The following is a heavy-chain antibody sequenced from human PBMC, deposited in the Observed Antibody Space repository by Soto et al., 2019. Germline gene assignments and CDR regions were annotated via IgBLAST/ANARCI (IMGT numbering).Heavy chain of an antibody. V-gene: IGHV4-30-2*01. CDR3: ASRQTNYFIDV. CDR1: GGSTARSDFF. Sequence: SVTLFPPPFCSGGSTARSDFFWSWVRQPTGEGLEWVGYIYSSGDTYYHPSLKSRVSISIDKSKNQFSLNLTSVTAADTAVDDGASRQTNYFIDVWGHGHLVTVSS. J-gene: IGHJ4*01. CDR2: IYSSGDT. D-gene: IGHD3-10*01.